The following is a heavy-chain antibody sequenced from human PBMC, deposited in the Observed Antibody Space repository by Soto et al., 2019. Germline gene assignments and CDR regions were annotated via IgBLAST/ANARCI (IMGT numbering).Heavy chain of an antibody. J-gene: IGHJ4*02. CDR2: ISYSGST. CDR3: ASDYYGATDY. D-gene: IGHD4-17*01. Sequence: SETLSLTCTVSGGSVSSGSYFWSWIRQPPGKGLEWIGCISYSGSTNYNPSLKSRVTISVDKSKNQFSLKLSSVTAADTAAYYCASDYYGATDYWGQGPLVTVSS. CDR1: GGSVSSGSYF. V-gene: IGHV4-61*01.